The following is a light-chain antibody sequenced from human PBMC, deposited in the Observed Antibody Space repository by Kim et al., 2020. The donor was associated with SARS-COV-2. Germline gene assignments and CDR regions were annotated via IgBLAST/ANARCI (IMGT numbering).Light chain of an antibody. V-gene: IGKV3-20*01. Sequence: EIVLTQSPDTLSLSPGERATLSCRATQSVTSSYLAWYQQKSGQPPRLLIYGASSRATGIPDRFSGSGSGTDFTLTINRLEPEDVAVYYCHQYGTSPWTFGQGTKVDIK. CDR1: QSVTSSY. CDR2: GAS. CDR3: HQYGTSPWT. J-gene: IGKJ1*01.